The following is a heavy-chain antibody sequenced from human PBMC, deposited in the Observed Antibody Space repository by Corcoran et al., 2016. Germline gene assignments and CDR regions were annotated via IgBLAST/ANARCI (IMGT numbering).Heavy chain of an antibody. CDR2: INHSGST. V-gene: IGHV4-34*01. J-gene: IGHJ4*02. Sequence: QVQLQQWGAGLLKPSETLSLTCAVYGGSFSGYYWSWIRQPPGKGLEWIGAINHSGSTNYNPSLKSRVTISVDTSKNQFSLKLSAVTAADTAVYYCARGFGWYAYYFDDWGQGTLVTVSS. CDR1: GGSFSGYY. D-gene: IGHD6-19*01. CDR3: ARGFGWYAYYFDD.